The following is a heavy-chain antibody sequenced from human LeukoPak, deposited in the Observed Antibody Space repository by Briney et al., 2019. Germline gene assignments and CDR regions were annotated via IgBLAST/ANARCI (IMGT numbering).Heavy chain of an antibody. J-gene: IGHJ4*02. CDR1: GFTFSSFA. V-gene: IGHV3-30-3*01. CDR3: ARDRYGSGSSPHNFDC. D-gene: IGHD3-10*01. CDR2: ISYDGDIK. Sequence: PGGSLRLSCAASGFTFSSFAMHWDRQAPGKGLEWVALISYDGDIKYYAESVKGRFTISRDNSKNTLSLQMNSLRAEDTAVYYCARDRYGSGSSPHNFDCWGQGTLVTVSS.